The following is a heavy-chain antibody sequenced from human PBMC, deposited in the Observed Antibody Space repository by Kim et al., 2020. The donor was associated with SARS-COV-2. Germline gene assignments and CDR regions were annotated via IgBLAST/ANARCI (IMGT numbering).Heavy chain of an antibody. V-gene: IGHV3-72*01. D-gene: IGHD3-3*01. CDR1: GFTFNDYY. Sequence: GGSLRLSCAVSGFTFNDYYMDWVRQAPGKGLEWIARSRNKARGYTTKYAASVKGRFTVSRDDSENSLYLDMNSLKTEDTAVYYCTRTSYGANYFTYYWGPGVLVTVSS. CDR2: SRNKARGYTT. J-gene: IGHJ4*02. CDR3: TRTSYGANYFTYY.